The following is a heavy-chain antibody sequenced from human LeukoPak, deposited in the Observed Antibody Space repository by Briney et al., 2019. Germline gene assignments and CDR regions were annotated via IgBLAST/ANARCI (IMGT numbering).Heavy chain of an antibody. D-gene: IGHD3-22*01. CDR3: ARKSSGYYFDY. Sequence: SGPTLVNPTQTLTLTCTFSGFSLGTHGMRVSWIRQPPGKALEWLARIDWDDEKFYSTSLKTRLTISKDTSKNQVVLTMTNMDPVDTATYYCARKSSGYYFDYWGQGTLVTVSS. CDR2: IDWDDEK. CDR1: GFSLGTHGMR. V-gene: IGHV2-70*04. J-gene: IGHJ4*02.